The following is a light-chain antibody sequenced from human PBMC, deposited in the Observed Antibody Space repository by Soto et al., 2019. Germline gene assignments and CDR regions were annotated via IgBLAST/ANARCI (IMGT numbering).Light chain of an antibody. CDR2: GAS. Sequence: EIEMTQSPATLSVSPGERATLSCRASQSVSSNLAWYQQKPGQAPRLLIYGASTRATGIPARFSGSGSGTEFTLTISSLQSEDFAVHYCQQYNNWPPLTFGGGTKVEIK. CDR1: QSVSSN. V-gene: IGKV3-15*01. J-gene: IGKJ4*01. CDR3: QQYNNWPPLT.